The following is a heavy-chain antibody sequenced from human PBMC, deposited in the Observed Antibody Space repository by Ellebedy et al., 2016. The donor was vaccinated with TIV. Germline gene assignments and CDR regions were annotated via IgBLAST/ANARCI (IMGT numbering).Heavy chain of an antibody. Sequence: PGGSLRLSCKGSRNIFTSHWITWVRQMPGKGLEWMGRIDPSDSQTNYSPSFQGHVTIAVDKSISTAYLQWSSLKASDTAMYYCATFLTGYSGDQWWGQGTLVTVSS. CDR2: IDPSDSQT. CDR3: ATFLTGYSGDQW. J-gene: IGHJ4*02. CDR1: RNIFTSHW. D-gene: IGHD3-9*01. V-gene: IGHV5-10-1*01.